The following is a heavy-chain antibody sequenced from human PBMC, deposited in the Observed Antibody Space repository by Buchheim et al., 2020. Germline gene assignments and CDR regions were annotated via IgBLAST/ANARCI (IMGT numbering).Heavy chain of an antibody. CDR1: GFTFSSYS. Sequence: EVQLVESGGGLVKPGGSLRLSCAASGFTFSSYSMNWVRQAPGKGLEWVSSISSSSSYIYYADTVKGRFTISRDNAKKSLYLQMNSLRAEDTAVYYCARDRGLQAAARGGMDVWGQGTT. D-gene: IGHD6-13*01. V-gene: IGHV3-21*01. CDR2: ISSSSSYI. CDR3: ARDRGLQAAARGGMDV. J-gene: IGHJ6*02.